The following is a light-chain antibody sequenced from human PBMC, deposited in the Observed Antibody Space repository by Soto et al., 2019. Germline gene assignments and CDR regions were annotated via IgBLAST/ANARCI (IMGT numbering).Light chain of an antibody. CDR1: QTISIY. CDR2: AAS. CDR3: QKSSSIPYT. J-gene: IGKJ2*01. Sequence: DIQMTQSRSSLSASVGDRVTITCRASQTISIYLNCYQQNPCKAPKLLIFAASNLQNWVPSRFSRSGSGTDFTLTISSLQPEDFATYYCQKSSSIPYTFGQGTKLEIK. V-gene: IGKV1-39*01.